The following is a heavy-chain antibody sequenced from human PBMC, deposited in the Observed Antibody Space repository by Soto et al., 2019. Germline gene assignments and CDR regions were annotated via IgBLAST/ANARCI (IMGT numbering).Heavy chain of an antibody. J-gene: IGHJ2*01. CDR1: GFTFSSYS. Sequence: GGSLRLSCAASGFTFSSYSMNWVRQAPGKGLEWVSYISSSSSTIYYADSVKGRFTISRDNAKNSLYLQMNSLRAEDTAVYYCARKYMTTVRTNWYFDLWGRGTLVTVSS. D-gene: IGHD4-17*01. CDR3: ARKYMTTVRTNWYFDL. CDR2: ISSSSSTI. V-gene: IGHV3-48*01.